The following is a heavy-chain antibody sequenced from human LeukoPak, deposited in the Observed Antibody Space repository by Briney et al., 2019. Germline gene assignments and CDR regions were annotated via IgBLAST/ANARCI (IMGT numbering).Heavy chain of an antibody. J-gene: IGHJ4*02. V-gene: IGHV1-69*05. D-gene: IGHD1-7*01. CDR3: ARTGPYNWNYYYFDY. Sequence: ASVKVSCKASGGTFISYAISWVRQAPGQGLEWMGGIIPIFGTANYAQKFQGRVTMTRDTSTSTVYMELSSLRSEDTAVYYCARTGPYNWNYYYFDYWGQGTLVTVSS. CDR2: IIPIFGTA. CDR1: GGTFISYA.